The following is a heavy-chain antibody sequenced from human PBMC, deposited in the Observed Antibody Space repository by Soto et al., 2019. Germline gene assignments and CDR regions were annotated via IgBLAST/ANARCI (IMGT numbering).Heavy chain of an antibody. V-gene: IGHV1-8*01. CDR3: ARAVRVRGVKHTNDFDY. D-gene: IGHD3-10*01. Sequence: AGQAHRQGLEWMGKIIPILGNTGYAQKFQGRVTMTRNTSISTAYMELSSLRSEDTAVYYCARAVRVRGVKHTNDFDYWGQGP. J-gene: IGHJ4*02. CDR2: IIPILGNT.